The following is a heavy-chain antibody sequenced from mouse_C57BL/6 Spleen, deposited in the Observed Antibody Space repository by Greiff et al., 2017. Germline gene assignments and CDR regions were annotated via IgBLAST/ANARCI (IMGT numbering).Heavy chain of an antibody. D-gene: IGHD1-1*01. J-gene: IGHJ2*01. CDR3: ARSIYYYSSSPDY. V-gene: IGHV1-69*01. Sequence: VQLKQPGAELVMPGASVKLSCKASGYTFTSYWMHWVKQRPGQGLEWIGEIDPSDSYTNYNQKFKGKSTLTVDKSSSTAYMQLSSLTSEDSAVYYCARSIYYYSSSPDYWGQGTTLTVSS. CDR2: IDPSDSYT. CDR1: GYTFTSYW.